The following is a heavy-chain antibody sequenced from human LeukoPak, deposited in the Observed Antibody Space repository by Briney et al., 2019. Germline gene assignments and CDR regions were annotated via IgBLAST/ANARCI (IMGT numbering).Heavy chain of an antibody. CDR2: IWYDGSNK. V-gene: IGHV3-33*01. D-gene: IGHD5-24*01. CDR3: ARGDGYNDAEYLQH. Sequence: GRSLRLSCAASGFTFSSYGMHWVRQAPGKGLEGVAVIWYDGSNKYYGDSVKGRFTISRDNSKKPLYLQMNSLRVEDTAVYYCARGDGYNDAEYLQHWGQGTLVTVS. CDR1: GFTFSSYG. J-gene: IGHJ1*01.